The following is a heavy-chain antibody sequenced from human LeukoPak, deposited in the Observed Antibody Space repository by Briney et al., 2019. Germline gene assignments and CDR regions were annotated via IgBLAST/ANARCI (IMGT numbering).Heavy chain of an antibody. CDR1: GFTFSNHW. D-gene: IGHD6-19*01. J-gene: IGHJ4*02. CDR3: ARGAIAVSRDY. V-gene: IGHV3-7*05. CDR2: INQDGSEK. Sequence: GGSLRLSCAASGFTFSNHWMSWVRQAPGKGLEWVANINQDGSEKYYADSVKGRFTISRDNAKNSLYLQMNSLRAEDTAIYYCARGAIAVSRDYWGQGTLVTVSS.